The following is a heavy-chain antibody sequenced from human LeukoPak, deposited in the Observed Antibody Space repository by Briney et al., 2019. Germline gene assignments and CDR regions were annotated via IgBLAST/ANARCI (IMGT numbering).Heavy chain of an antibody. CDR2: IIPIFGTA. Sequence: ASVKVSCKASGGTFSSYAISWVRQAPGQGLEWMGGIIPIFGTANYAQKFQGRVTITADESTSTAYMELSSLRSEDTAVYYCARGWLAETIMVTPYNYWGQGTLVTVSS. J-gene: IGHJ4*02. CDR1: GGTFSSYA. V-gene: IGHV1-69*13. CDR3: ARGWLAETIMVTPYNY. D-gene: IGHD4-23*01.